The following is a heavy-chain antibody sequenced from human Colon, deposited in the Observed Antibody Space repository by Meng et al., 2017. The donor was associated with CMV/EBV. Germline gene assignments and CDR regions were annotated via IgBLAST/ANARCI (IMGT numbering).Heavy chain of an antibody. V-gene: IGHV4-39*01. J-gene: IGHJ5*02. Sequence: GSLRLSCTVFGGSISSISYYWGWIRQPPGKGLEWIGSISYSGSTYYNPSLKNRLNISVDTSKNQFSLKLSSVTAADTALYYCARHQRQWVDGGWFDPWGQGTLVTVSS. D-gene: IGHD6-19*01. CDR3: ARHQRQWVDGGWFDP. CDR2: ISYSGST. CDR1: GGSISSISYY.